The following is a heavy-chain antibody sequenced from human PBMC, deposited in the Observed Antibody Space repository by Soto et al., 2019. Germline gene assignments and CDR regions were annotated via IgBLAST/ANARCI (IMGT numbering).Heavy chain of an antibody. Sequence: SETLSLTCAVYGGSFSGYYWSWIRQPPGKGLEWIGEINHSGSTNYNPSLKSRVTISVDTSKNQFSLKLSSVTAADTAVYYCAGPYDILTGYYDFDYWGQGTLVTVSS. CDR3: AGPYDILTGYYDFDY. V-gene: IGHV4-34*01. CDR2: INHSGST. CDR1: GGSFSGYY. J-gene: IGHJ4*02. D-gene: IGHD3-9*01.